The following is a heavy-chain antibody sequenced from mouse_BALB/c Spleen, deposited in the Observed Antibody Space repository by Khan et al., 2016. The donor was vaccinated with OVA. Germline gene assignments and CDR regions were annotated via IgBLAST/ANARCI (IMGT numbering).Heavy chain of an antibody. CDR1: GYSFTGYF. V-gene: IGHV1-20*02. J-gene: IGHJ2*01. CDR2: INPHIGET. D-gene: IGHD1-1*01. CDR3: ARKNGGGFDY. Sequence: VQLQQSGPELVKPGASVKISCKASGYSFTGYFMNWVMQSHGKSLEWIGRINPHIGETFYNQKFKDKATLTVDESSRTAHMELRSLASEDSAVYYCARKNGGGFDYWGQGTTLTVSS.